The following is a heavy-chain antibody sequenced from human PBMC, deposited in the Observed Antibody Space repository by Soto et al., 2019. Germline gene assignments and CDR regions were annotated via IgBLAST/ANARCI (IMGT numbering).Heavy chain of an antibody. CDR1: GFTFSSYA. CDR3: AKAGGIVGATTFYYFDY. J-gene: IGHJ4*02. V-gene: IGHV3-30*04. CDR2: ISYDGSNK. Sequence: PGGSLRLSCAASGFTFSSYAMHWVRQAPGKGLEWVAVISYDGSNKYYADSVKGRFTISRDNSKNTLYLQMNSLRAEDTAVYYCAKAGGIVGATTFYYFDYWGQGTLVTVSS. D-gene: IGHD1-26*01.